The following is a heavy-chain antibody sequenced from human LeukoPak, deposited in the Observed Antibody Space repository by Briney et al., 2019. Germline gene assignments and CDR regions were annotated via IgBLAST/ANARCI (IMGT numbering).Heavy chain of an antibody. CDR3: ARDRVLRYFDSTPARWFDP. J-gene: IGHJ5*02. V-gene: IGHV3-21*01. CDR2: ISSSSSYL. Sequence: GGSLRLSCAASGFTFSSYSMNWVRQAPGKGLEWVSSISSSSSYLYYADSVKGRFTISRDNAKNSLYLQMNSLRAEDTAVYYCARDRVLRYFDSTPARWFDPWGQGTLVTVSS. D-gene: IGHD3-9*01. CDR1: GFTFSSYS.